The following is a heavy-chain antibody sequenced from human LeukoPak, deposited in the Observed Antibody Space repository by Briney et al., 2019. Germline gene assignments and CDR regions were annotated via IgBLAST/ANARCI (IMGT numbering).Heavy chain of an antibody. D-gene: IGHD3-3*01. CDR3: AREVPDFWSGYIVDY. CDR1: GGSFSGYY. CDR2: INHSGST. J-gene: IGHJ4*02. Sequence: KPSETLSLTCAVYGGSFSGYYWSWIRQPPGKGLEWIGEINHSGSTNYNPSLKSRVTISVDTSKNQFSLKLSSVTAADTAVYYCAREVPDFWSGYIVDYWGQGTLVTVSS. V-gene: IGHV4-34*01.